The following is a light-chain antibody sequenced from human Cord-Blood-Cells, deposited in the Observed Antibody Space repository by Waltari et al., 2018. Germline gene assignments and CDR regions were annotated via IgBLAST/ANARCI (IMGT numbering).Light chain of an antibody. Sequence: EIVMTQSPATLSVSPGESATLSCRASQSVSSNLAWYQQKPGQAPRLLIYVASTRATGIPARFSGSGSGTEFTLTISSLQSEDFAVYYCQQYSNWPLTFGGGTKVEIK. J-gene: IGKJ4*01. CDR3: QQYSNWPLT. CDR1: QSVSSN. V-gene: IGKV3D-15*01. CDR2: VAS.